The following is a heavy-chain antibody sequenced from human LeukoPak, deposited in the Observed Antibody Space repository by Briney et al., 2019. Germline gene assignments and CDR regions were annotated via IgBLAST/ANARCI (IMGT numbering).Heavy chain of an antibody. CDR3: AGEGNRIAAPDNNWFDP. D-gene: IGHD6-13*01. CDR1: GGTFSSHA. Sequence: SVKVSCKASGGTFSSHAISWVRQAPGQGLEWVGGIIPIFGTTNYAQNFQGRVTFTTDESMNAVYMELTNLQFGDTAVYYCAGEGNRIAAPDNNWFDPWGQGTLVTVS. CDR2: IIPIFGTT. J-gene: IGHJ5*02. V-gene: IGHV1-69*05.